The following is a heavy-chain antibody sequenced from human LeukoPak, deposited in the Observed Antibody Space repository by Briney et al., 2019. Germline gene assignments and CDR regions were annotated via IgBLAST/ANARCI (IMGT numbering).Heavy chain of an antibody. D-gene: IGHD3-22*01. CDR2: IWYDGSNK. CDR3: ARGSSCNEGSGYYYAFDY. Sequence: GRSLRLSCAASGFTFSSYGMHWVRQAPGKGLEWVALIWYDGSNKYYTDSVKGRFTISRDNSKNTLYLQMNRLRAEDTAEYYCARGSSCNEGSGYYYAFDYWGQGTLVTVSS. J-gene: IGHJ4*02. V-gene: IGHV3-33*01. CDR1: GFTFSSYG.